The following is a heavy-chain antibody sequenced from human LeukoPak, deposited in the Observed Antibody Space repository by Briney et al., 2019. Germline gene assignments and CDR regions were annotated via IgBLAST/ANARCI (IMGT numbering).Heavy chain of an antibody. V-gene: IGHV3-7*01. D-gene: IGHD1-26*01. CDR1: GFTFSNYW. CDR3: ARDTVGATARDAFDI. J-gene: IGHJ3*02. CDR2: IKQDGSEK. Sequence: GGSLRLSCAASGFTFSNYWMTWVRQAPGKGLEWVANIKQDGSEKYYVDSVKGRFTISRDNAKNSLYLQMNSLRAEDTAVYYCARDTVGATARDAFDIWGQGTMVTVSS.